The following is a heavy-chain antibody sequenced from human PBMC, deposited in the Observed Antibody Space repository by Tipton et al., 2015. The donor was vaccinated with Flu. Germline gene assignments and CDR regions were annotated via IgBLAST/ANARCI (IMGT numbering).Heavy chain of an antibody. D-gene: IGHD3-10*01. J-gene: IGHJ4*02. CDR1: GYTFTSYG. CDR3: ARDLSMVRGPRGGYYFDY. Sequence: QSGPEVKKPGASVKVSCKASGYTFTSYGISWVRQAPGQGLEWMGWISAYNGNTNYAQKLQGRVTMTTDTSTSTAYMELRSLRSDDTAVYYCARDLSMVRGPRGGYYFDYWGQGTLVTVSS. V-gene: IGHV1-18*04. CDR2: ISAYNGNT.